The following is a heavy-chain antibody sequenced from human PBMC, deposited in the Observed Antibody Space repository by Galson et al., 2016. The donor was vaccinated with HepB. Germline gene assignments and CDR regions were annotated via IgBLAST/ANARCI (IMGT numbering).Heavy chain of an antibody. CDR1: GFAFSDYA. V-gene: IGHV3-30*18. D-gene: IGHD5-12*01. CDR3: AKEADQYRGYGY. J-gene: IGHJ4*02. CDR2: ISYDGNYK. Sequence: SLRLSCAVSGFAFSDYAIHWIRQAPGKGLEWVAGISYDGNYKDYADSVKGRITISRDNSKNTVFLEMNSLRGEDTALYHCAKEADQYRGYGYWGQGTLVTVPS.